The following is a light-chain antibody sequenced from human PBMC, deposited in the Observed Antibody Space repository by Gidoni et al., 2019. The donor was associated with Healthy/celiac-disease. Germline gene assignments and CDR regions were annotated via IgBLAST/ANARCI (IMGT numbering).Light chain of an antibody. CDR3: QQSYSTPRT. J-gene: IGKJ3*01. V-gene: IGKV1-39*01. Sequence: DIQMTQSPSSLSASVGDRVTITCRASQSISSFLNWYQQKPGKAPKLLIYAASSLQSWVPSRFSGSGSGTDFTLTISSLQPEDFAIYYCQQSYSTPRTFGSGTKVDIK. CDR1: QSISSF. CDR2: AAS.